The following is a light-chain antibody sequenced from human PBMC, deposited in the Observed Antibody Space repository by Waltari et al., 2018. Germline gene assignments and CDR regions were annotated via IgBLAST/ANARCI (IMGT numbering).Light chain of an antibody. CDR2: EVS. CDR3: SSYATTYSFV. CDR1: SSDIGAYNY. Sequence: QSALTQPPSASGSPGQSVTIACTGTSSDIGAYNYVSWYQQHPGKAPKPWIYEVSARPSGVPVRFSGSKSGNTASLTVSGLQAEDEADYYCSSYATTYSFVFGSGTRVAVL. J-gene: IGLJ1*01. V-gene: IGLV2-8*01.